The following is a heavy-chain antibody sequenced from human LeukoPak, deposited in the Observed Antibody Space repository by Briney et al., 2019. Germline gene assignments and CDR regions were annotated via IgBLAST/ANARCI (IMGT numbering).Heavy chain of an antibody. CDR2: INHSGST. D-gene: IGHD2-2*02. J-gene: IGHJ4*02. CDR3: ARHHPRAIVVVPAAIGRSRDYFDY. Sequence: KSSETLSLTCAVYGGSFSGYYWSWIRQPPGKGLEWIGEINHSGSTNYNPSLKSRVTISVDTSKNQFSLKLSSVTAADTAVYYCARHHPRAIVVVPAAIGRSRDYFDYWGQGTLVTVSS. V-gene: IGHV4-34*01. CDR1: GGSFSGYY.